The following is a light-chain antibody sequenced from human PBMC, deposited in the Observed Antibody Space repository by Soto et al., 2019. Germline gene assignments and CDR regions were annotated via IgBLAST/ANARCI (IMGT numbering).Light chain of an antibody. CDR2: EGS. CDR1: SSDVGSYNL. J-gene: IGLJ1*01. Sequence: ALTQPASVSGSPGQSITISCTGTSSDVGSYNLVSWYQQHPGKAPKLMIYEGSKRPSGVSNRFSGSKSGNTASLTISGLQAEDEADYYCCSYAGSGTYVFGTGTKVTVL. CDR3: CSYAGSGTYV. V-gene: IGLV2-23*01.